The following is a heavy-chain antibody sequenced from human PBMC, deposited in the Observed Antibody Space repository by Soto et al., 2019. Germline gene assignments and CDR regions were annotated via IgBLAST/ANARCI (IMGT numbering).Heavy chain of an antibody. J-gene: IGHJ4*02. CDR1: GFTFSNAW. D-gene: IGHD4-17*01. Sequence: EVQLVESGGGLVKPGGSLRLSCAASGFTFSNAWMNWVRQAPGRGLEWVGRIKSKTDGGTTDYAAPVKGRFTISRDDSKNTLYLQMNSLKREDAAVYYCTTTKPTTGVFDYWGQGTLVTVSS. V-gene: IGHV3-15*07. CDR3: TTTKPTTGVFDY. CDR2: IKSKTDGGTT.